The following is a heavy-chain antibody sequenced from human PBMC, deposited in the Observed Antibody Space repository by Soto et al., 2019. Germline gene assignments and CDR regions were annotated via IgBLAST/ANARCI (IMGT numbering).Heavy chain of an antibody. CDR2: INPNSGGT. D-gene: IGHD4-17*01. Sequence: ASVKVSCKASGYTFTGYYMHWVRQAPGQGLEWMGWINPNSGGTNYAQKFQGRVTMTRDTSISTAYMELSRLRSDDTAVYYCASGWWTTVTPSDMDVWGQGTTVTVSS. CDR3: ASGWWTTVTPSDMDV. CDR1: GYTFTGYY. V-gene: IGHV1-2*02. J-gene: IGHJ6*02.